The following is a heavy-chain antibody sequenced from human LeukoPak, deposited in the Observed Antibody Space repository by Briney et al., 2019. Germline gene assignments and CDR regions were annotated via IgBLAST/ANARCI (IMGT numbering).Heavy chain of an antibody. V-gene: IGHV5-51*01. CDR2: IYPGDSDT. J-gene: IGHJ5*02. Sequence: GESLKISCKGSGYSFTSYWIGWVRQMPGKGLEWMGIIYPGDSDTRYSPSFQGQVTISADKSISTAYLQWRSLKASDTAIYYCARGEYYYDSSGYHSWFDPWGQGTLVTVSS. CDR3: ARGEYYYDSSGYHSWFDP. D-gene: IGHD3-22*01. CDR1: GYSFTSYW.